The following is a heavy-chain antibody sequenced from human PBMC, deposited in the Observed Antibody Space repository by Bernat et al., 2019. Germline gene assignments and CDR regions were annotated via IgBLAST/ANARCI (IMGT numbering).Heavy chain of an antibody. D-gene: IGHD3-10*01. CDR2: ISATSDTT. Sequence: EVQLLESGGGLVQPGGSLRLSCAASGFAFSTYAMNWVRQAPGKGLEWVSSISATSDTTHYVASVKGRFVISRDNSRNTLSLQMDSLRAEDTAIYYCARDPRLGSEIDFWGLGTLVTVSS. CDR3: ARDPRLGSEIDF. CDR1: GFAFSTYA. J-gene: IGHJ4*02. V-gene: IGHV3-23*01.